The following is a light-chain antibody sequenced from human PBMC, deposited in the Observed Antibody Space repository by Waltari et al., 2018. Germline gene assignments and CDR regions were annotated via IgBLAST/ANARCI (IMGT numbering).Light chain of an antibody. CDR1: SSNIGAGYD. CDR2: GNS. Sequence: QSVLTQPPSVSGAPGQRVTISCTGRSSNIGAGYDVHWYQQLPGTAPKLLIYGNSNRPSGVPDRFSGSKSGTSASLAITGLQAEDEADYYCQSYDSSLSGSLFGGGTKLTVL. V-gene: IGLV1-40*01. J-gene: IGLJ2*01. CDR3: QSYDSSLSGSL.